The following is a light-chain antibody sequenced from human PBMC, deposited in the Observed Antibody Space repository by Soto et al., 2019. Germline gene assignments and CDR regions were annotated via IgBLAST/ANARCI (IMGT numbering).Light chain of an antibody. CDR3: QQTYSTPGT. Sequence: DIQMTQSPSSLSASVGDRVTITCRTSQTINKYLNWYQHKPGKAPKLLIYGASNLQGGVPTRFSGSGAGTYFILTISNLQPEDFATYYCQQTYSTPGTFGRGTKVEIK. CDR2: GAS. CDR1: QTINKY. V-gene: IGKV1-39*01. J-gene: IGKJ1*01.